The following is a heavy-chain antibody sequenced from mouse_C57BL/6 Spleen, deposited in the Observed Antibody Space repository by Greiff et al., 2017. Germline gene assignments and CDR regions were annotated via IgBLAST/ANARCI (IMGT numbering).Heavy chain of an antibody. CDR1: GYTFTDYE. Sequence: QVQLKQSGAELVRPGASVTLSCKASGYTFTDYEMHWVKQTPVHGLEWIGAIDPETGGSAYNQKFKGKAILTADKFSSTAYMELRSLTSEDSAVYYCTRGARLEDYWGQGTTLTVSS. V-gene: IGHV1-15*01. CDR3: TRGARLEDY. D-gene: IGHD2-4*01. J-gene: IGHJ2*01. CDR2: IDPETGGS.